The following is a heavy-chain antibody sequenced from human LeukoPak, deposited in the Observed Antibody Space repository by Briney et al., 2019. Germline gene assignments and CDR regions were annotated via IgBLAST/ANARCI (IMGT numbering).Heavy chain of an antibody. CDR3: ARDPPSLVHYT. D-gene: IGHD3-10*01. CDR1: GFTVSSNY. J-gene: IGHJ4*02. Sequence: GGSLRLSCAASGFTVSSNYMSWVRQAPGKGLEWVAVIWYDGSNKYYADSVKGRFTISRDNSKNTLYLQMNSLRAEDTAVYYCARDPPSLVHYTWGQGTLVTVSS. CDR2: IWYDGSNK. V-gene: IGHV3-33*08.